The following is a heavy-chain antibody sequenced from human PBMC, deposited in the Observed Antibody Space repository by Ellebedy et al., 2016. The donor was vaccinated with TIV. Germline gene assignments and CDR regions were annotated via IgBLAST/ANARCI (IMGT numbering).Heavy chain of an antibody. Sequence: ASVKVSCKASGYNFTDSYIHWVRQAPGQGLEWMGWINPNRGGTNYAQKFQGRVTMTEDTSTDTTYMELSSLRSEDTAVYYCATDSPVVGASYAEYFLHWGQGTLVTVSS. J-gene: IGHJ1*01. V-gene: IGHV1-2*02. D-gene: IGHD1-26*01. CDR2: INPNRGGT. CDR1: GYNFTDSY. CDR3: ATDSPVVGASYAEYFLH.